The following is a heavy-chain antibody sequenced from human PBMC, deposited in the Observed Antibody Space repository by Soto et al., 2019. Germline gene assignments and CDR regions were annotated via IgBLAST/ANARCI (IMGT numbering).Heavy chain of an antibody. Sequence: QVQLVQSGAGVREPGASVKVSCTTSGYTFTDHYWHWVRQAPGQGLEWMGITNPSGGRPTYAQKFQGRVTMTSDTSTRTVYMELSSLTSEDTAVDYCARDYSNGWRAFDYWGQGTLVTVSS. V-gene: IGHV1-46*01. J-gene: IGHJ4*02. CDR3: ARDYSNGWRAFDY. CDR1: GYTFTDHY. CDR2: TNPSGGRP. D-gene: IGHD6-19*01.